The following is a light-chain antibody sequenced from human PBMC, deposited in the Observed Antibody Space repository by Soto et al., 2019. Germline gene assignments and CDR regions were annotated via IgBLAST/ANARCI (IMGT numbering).Light chain of an antibody. J-gene: IGKJ3*01. CDR3: QQTFRSPFT. V-gene: IGKV1-39*01. CDR1: QNIRTD. CDR2: AAS. Sequence: DIQMTQSPSSLSASVGDNVTMSCRASQNIRTDLNWYQQYPGKAPSLLIYAASSVQSGVPSRFSGIGSGTDFNLTINSLQPEDFATYFCQQTFRSPFTFGPGTKVDIK.